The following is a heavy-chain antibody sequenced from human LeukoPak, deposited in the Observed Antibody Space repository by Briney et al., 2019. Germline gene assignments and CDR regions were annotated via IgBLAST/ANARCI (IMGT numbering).Heavy chain of an antibody. CDR2: ISSSSSSM. CDR3: ARQNGAGYYYYFDS. V-gene: IGHV3-48*01. D-gene: IGHD3-22*01. J-gene: IGHJ4*02. CDR1: GFTFSDYS. Sequence: GGSLRLSCAASGFTFSDYSMNWVRQAPGKGLEWVSYISSSSSSMYYADSVKGRFTISRDNARSSLYLQMNSLRAEDTAVYYCARQNGAGYYYYFDSWGQGTLVVVSS.